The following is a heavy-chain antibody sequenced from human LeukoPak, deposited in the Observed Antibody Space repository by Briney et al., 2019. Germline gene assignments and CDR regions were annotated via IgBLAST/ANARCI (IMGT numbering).Heavy chain of an antibody. CDR1: GFTFSSYG. D-gene: IGHD3-22*01. CDR2: ISYDGSNK. J-gene: IGHJ4*02. CDR3: AREGNYYDSSGYLDY. Sequence: PGGSLRLSCAASGFTFSSYGMHWVRQAPGKGLEWVAVISYDGSNKYYADSVKGRFTISRDNSKNTLYLQMNSLRAEDTAVYYCAREGNYYDSSGYLDYWGQGTLVTVSS. V-gene: IGHV3-30*03.